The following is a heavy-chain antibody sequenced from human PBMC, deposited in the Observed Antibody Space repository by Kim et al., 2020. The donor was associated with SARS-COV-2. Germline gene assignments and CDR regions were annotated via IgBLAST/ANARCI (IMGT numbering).Heavy chain of an antibody. CDR1: GFTFSSYA. V-gene: IGHV3-23*03. J-gene: IGHJ6*02. D-gene: IGHD3-9*01. CDR2: IYSGGSST. CDR3: AKEGGGDWLLYYGMDV. Sequence: GGSLRHSCAASGFTFSSYAMSWVRQAPGKGLEWVSVIYSGGSSTYHADSVKGRFTISRDNSKNTLYLQMNSLRAEDTAVYYCAKEGGGDWLLYYGMDVWGQGTTVTVSS.